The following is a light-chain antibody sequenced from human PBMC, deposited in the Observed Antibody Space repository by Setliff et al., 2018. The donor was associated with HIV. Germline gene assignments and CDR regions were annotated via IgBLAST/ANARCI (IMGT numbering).Light chain of an antibody. V-gene: IGLV7-46*01. Sequence: QSVVTQESSLTLSPGGTVTLTCGSSTGAVTSAHYPYWFQQKPGQAPRTLIYDTSNKRSWTPARCSGSLLGGKAALTISGAQPEDEAEYYCLLSYGGAYVFGTGTKVTVL. J-gene: IGLJ1*01. CDR1: TGAVTSAHY. CDR2: DTS. CDR3: LLSYGGAYV.